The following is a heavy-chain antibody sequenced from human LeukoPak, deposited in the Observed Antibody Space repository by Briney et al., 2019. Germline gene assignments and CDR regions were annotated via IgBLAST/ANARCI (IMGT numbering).Heavy chain of an antibody. D-gene: IGHD2-15*01. J-gene: IGHJ6*03. CDR2: IYYSAST. Sequence: SETLSLTCRASGCAISNGMTYYVGWVRQPPGKGLEWIGHIYYSASTSYNPSLKSRVTMSVDSSKNQFSLKLTSVTAADTAVHRREAIESGRYPKCYHHMPVWGKGTKVTVSS. V-gene: IGHV4-39*03. CDR1: GCAISNGMTYY. CDR3: EAIESGRYPKCYHHMPV.